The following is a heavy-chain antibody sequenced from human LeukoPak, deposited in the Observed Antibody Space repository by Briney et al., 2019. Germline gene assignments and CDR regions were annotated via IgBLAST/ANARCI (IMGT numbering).Heavy chain of an antibody. D-gene: IGHD4-17*01. V-gene: IGHV4-59*01. J-gene: IGHJ5*02. Sequence: PSETLSLTCTVSGGSISTYYWSWIRQPPGKGLEWIGYIYYSGSTYYNPSLKSRATISVHTSKNQFSLKLSSVTAADTAVYYCARDGYGGYNWFDPWGQGTLVTVSS. CDR1: GGSISTYY. CDR2: IYYSGST. CDR3: ARDGYGGYNWFDP.